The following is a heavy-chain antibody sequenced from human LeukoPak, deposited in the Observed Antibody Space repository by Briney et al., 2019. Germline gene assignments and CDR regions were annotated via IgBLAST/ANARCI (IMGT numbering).Heavy chain of an antibody. CDR2: IYYSGST. CDR3: ARRDSGSSKIDY. J-gene: IGHJ4*02. D-gene: IGHD1-26*01. CDR1: GGSISSSSYY. Sequence: SETLSLTCTVSGGSISSSSYYWGWIRQPPGKGLEWIGSIYYSGSTYYNPSLKSRVTISVDTSKNQFSLKLSSVTAADTAVYYCARRDSGSSKIDYWGQGTLVTVSS. V-gene: IGHV4-39*01.